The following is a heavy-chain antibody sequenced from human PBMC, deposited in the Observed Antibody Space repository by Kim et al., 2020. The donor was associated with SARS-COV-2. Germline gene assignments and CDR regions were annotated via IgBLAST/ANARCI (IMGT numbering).Heavy chain of an antibody. D-gene: IGHD5-12*01. CDR3: AKWSVALSSLDV. CDR2: T. Sequence: TYSTDYVKGRLPISRDNPKNTLYLQMDRLRGEDAAVYYCAKWSVALSSLDVWGQGTTVTVSS. J-gene: IGHJ6*02. V-gene: IGHV3-23*01.